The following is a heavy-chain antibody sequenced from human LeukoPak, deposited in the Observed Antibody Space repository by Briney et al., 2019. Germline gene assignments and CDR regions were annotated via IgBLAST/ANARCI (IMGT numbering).Heavy chain of an antibody. D-gene: IGHD6-13*01. V-gene: IGHV3-23*01. CDR1: GFTFTSYA. J-gene: IGHJ5*02. CDR2: ISGSGGST. Sequence: GGSLRLSCAASGFTFTSYAMSWVRQAPGKGLEWVSAISGSGGSTYYADSVEGRFTVSRDNSKNTLYLQMNSLRAEDTAVYYCAGGYSSSWPNWFDPWGQGTLVTVSS. CDR3: AGGYSSSWPNWFDP.